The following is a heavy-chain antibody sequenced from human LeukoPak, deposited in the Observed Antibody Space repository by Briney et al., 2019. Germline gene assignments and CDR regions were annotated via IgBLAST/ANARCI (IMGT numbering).Heavy chain of an antibody. J-gene: IGHJ4*02. CDR1: GGSISSGGYS. Sequence: SETLSLTCAVSGGSISSGGYSWSWIRQPPGKGLEWIGNIHYSGSTYYNPSLKTRVTMSLDSPKNQFSLKLSSVTAADTAVYYCARFRVQLWLTFDSWGQGTLVTVSS. CDR2: IHYSGST. V-gene: IGHV4-30-4*07. CDR3: ARFRVQLWLTFDS. D-gene: IGHD5-18*01.